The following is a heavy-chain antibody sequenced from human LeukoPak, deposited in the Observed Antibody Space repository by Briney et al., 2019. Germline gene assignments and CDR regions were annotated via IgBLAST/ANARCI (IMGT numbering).Heavy chain of an antibody. CDR2: ILFDGSNK. D-gene: IGHD5-18*01. CDR3: AKDLTPLGYSSWDY. V-gene: IGHV3-30*18. Sequence: GGSLRLSCAASGFTFNNYGMHWVRQAPGKGLEWVAVILFDGSNKYYADSVKGRFTISRDNSKSTVYLEINSPRAVDTAVYYCAKDLTPLGYSSWDYWGQGTLVTVSS. CDR1: GFTFNNYG. J-gene: IGHJ4*02.